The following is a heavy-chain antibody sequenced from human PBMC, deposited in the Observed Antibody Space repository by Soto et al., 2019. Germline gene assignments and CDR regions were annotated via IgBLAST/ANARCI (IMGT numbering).Heavy chain of an antibody. Sequence: EVQLVESGGGSVQPGESLRLSCPASGFPFSSYWIHWVRQAPGKGLVWVSRIKYDGTITNYADSLKGRLTISRDNAENTVYLPMNSLRVEDTAVYYCVRGAMGGYYVDVWGKGTTVTVSS. CDR2: IKYDGTIT. J-gene: IGHJ6*03. V-gene: IGHV3-74*01. CDR1: GFPFSSYW. D-gene: IGHD3-16*01. CDR3: VRGAMGGYYVDV.